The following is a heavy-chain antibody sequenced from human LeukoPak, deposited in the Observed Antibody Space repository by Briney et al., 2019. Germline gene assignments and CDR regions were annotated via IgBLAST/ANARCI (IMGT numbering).Heavy chain of an antibody. Sequence: PGGSLRLSCTASGFTFGDYAMSWVRQAPGKGLEWVSSISSSSSYIYYADSVKGRFTISRDNAKNSLYLQMNSLRAEDTAVYYCARDYSGSGSYYNVFDYWGQGTLVTVSS. CDR3: ARDYSGSGSYYNVFDY. CDR1: GFTFGDYA. V-gene: IGHV3-21*01. CDR2: ISSSSSYI. D-gene: IGHD3-10*01. J-gene: IGHJ4*02.